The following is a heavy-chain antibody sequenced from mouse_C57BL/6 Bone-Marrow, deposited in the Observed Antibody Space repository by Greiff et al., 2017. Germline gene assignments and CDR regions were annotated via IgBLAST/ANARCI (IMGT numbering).Heavy chain of an antibody. CDR1: GYSFTGYY. V-gene: IGHV1-42*01. D-gene: IGHD1-1*01. Sequence: EVQVVESGPELVKPGASVKISCKASGYSFTGYYMNWVKQSPEKSLEWIGEINPSTGGTTYNQKLKAKATLTVDKSSSTAYMQLKSLASEDSAVYYCARYYYYYGSSHWYFDVWGTGTTVTVSS. CDR3: ARYYYYYGSSHWYFDV. CDR2: INPSTGGT. J-gene: IGHJ1*03.